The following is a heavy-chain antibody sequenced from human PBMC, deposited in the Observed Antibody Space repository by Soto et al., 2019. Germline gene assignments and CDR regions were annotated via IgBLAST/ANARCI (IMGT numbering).Heavy chain of an antibody. Sequence: EVQLLESGGGLVQPGGSLRLSCAASGFTFNAYAMTWVRQAPGKGLEWVSAIGGSGGNRYYAASVRGRFTISRDNSKDTVDRQMNSLRVEDTAVYYCARVASDYINSVDHWGQGILVRVSS. D-gene: IGHD4-4*01. J-gene: IGHJ4*02. V-gene: IGHV3-23*01. CDR1: GFTFNAYA. CDR3: ARVASDYINSVDH. CDR2: IGGSGGNR.